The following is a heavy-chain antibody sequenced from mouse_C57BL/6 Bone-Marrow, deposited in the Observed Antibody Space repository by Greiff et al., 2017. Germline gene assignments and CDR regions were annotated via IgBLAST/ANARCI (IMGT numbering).Heavy chain of an antibody. Sequence: EVQRVESGGGLVKPGGSLKLSCAASGFTFSDYGMHWVRQAPEKGLEWVAYISSGSSTIYYADTVKGRFTISRDNAKNTLFLQMTSLRSEDTAMYYCARRYDDDWFAYWGQGTLVTVSA. V-gene: IGHV5-17*01. CDR3: ARRYDDDWFAY. J-gene: IGHJ3*01. CDR1: GFTFSDYG. CDR2: ISSGSSTI. D-gene: IGHD2-4*01.